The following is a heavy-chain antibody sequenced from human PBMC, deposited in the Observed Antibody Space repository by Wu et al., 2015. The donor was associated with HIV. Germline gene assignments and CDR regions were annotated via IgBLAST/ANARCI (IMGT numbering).Heavy chain of an antibody. D-gene: IGHD6-19*01. V-gene: IGHV1-69*11. CDR2: VIPILDKT. Sequence: QGQLVQSGAEVKKPGSSVKVSCKASGGSFRNYVMTWVRQAPGQGLEWMGRVIPILDKTHYAQKFQGRVTITADESTNTGYMELRRLTSEDTAVYYCARDPGWGDHYLDYWGQGTLVTVSS. CDR3: ARDPGWGDHYLDY. J-gene: IGHJ4*02. CDR1: GGSFRNYV.